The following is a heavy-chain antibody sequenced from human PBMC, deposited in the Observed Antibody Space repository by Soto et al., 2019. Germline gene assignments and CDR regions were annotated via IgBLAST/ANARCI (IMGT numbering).Heavy chain of an antibody. CDR3: XXWSSAFAV. J-gene: IGHJ6*04. CDR1: GFTFKNYW. D-gene: IGHD3-16*01. V-gene: IGHV3-7*01. CDR2: IRQDGGEK. Sequence: EVQLVESGGGLVHPGGSLRLSCAASGFTFKNYWMTWVRQAPGKGLEWVANIRQDGGEKYYLDSVKGRFTISRDNANXXXXXXXXXXXXXXXXXXXXXXWSSAFAVWGNGTTVTVSS.